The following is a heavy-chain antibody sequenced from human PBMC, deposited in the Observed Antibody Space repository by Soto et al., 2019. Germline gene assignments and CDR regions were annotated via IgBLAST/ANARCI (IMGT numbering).Heavy chain of an antibody. Sequence: SETLSLTCTVSGGSISSGGYYWSWIRQHPGKGLEWIGYIYYSGSTYYNPSLKSRVTISVDTSKNQFSLKLSSVTAADTAVYYCARDCSGGSCSDAFDIWGKGTMVTVSS. D-gene: IGHD2-15*01. J-gene: IGHJ3*02. V-gene: IGHV4-31*03. CDR2: IYYSGST. CDR3: ARDCSGGSCSDAFDI. CDR1: GGSISSGGYY.